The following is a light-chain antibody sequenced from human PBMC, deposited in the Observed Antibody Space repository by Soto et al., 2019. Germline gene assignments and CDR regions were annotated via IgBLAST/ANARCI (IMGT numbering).Light chain of an antibody. J-gene: IGLJ2*01. Sequence: VLTQPPSASGAPGQRVTISCSGSSSNIGSYGVNWYQQVPGTAPKLLIYRNTQRPSGVPDRFSGSRTGTSASLAIRGLKSEDESDYYCASWDDSLSAPVFGGGTKLTVL. V-gene: IGLV1-44*01. CDR1: SSNIGSYG. CDR3: ASWDDSLSAPV. CDR2: RNT.